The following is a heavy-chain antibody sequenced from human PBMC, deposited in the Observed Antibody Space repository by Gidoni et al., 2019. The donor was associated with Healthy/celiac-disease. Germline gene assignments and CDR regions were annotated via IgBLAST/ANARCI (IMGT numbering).Heavy chain of an antibody. V-gene: IGHV3-53*01. J-gene: IGHJ5*02. CDR3: ASGRGYPGRFDP. Sequence: EVQLVESGGGLIQPGGSRRLPCAASGFTVSSNYMSWVRQAPGKGLEWGSVICSGGSTYYADSVPVRFTISRDNSKHPLYLQMNSLRAEDTAVYYCASGRGYPGRFDPWGQGTLVTVSS. CDR2: ICSGGST. CDR1: GFTVSSNY. D-gene: IGHD1-1*01.